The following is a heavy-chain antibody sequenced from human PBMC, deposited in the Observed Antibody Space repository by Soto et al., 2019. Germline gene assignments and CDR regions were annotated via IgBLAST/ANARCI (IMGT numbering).Heavy chain of an antibody. Sequence: QVQLVQSGAEVKKPGSWVKVSCKGSGGTFSSYAISWVRQAPGQGLEWMGGIIPIFGTANYAQKFQGRVTITADESTSTAYMELSSLRSEDTAVYYCARGEASGSGWAIIDYWGQGTLVTVSS. CDR1: GGTFSSYA. D-gene: IGHD3-22*01. J-gene: IGHJ4*02. CDR3: ARGEASGSGWAIIDY. CDR2: IIPIFGTA. V-gene: IGHV1-69*12.